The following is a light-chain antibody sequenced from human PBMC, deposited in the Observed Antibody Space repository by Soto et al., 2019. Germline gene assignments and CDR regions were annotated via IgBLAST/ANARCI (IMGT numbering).Light chain of an antibody. CDR1: QSVDKY. Sequence: EIVLTQSPVTLSLSPGERATLSCRASQSVDKYLAWYHQRPGRAPRLLMYDGSGRATGVPDRFSGSGSGTDFTLTITSLEPEDFAIYYCQQYRNWPLTFGGGTKVEIK. J-gene: IGKJ4*01. CDR3: QQYRNWPLT. CDR2: DGS. V-gene: IGKV3-11*01.